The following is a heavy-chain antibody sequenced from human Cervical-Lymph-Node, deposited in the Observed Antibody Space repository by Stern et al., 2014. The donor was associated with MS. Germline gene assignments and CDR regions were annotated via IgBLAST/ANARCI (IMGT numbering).Heavy chain of an antibody. V-gene: IGHV4-4*02. D-gene: IGHD4-23*01. J-gene: IGHJ4*02. CDR3: ARNGGNYAFDY. CDR1: GGSISSGYW. Sequence: QVQLQESGPGLVKPSGTLSLTCAVSGGSISSGYWWSWVRQPPGKGLEWIGEIYHSGSANYNPSLKSRVTISVDTSKNHFALKMNSVNDADTAVYYCARNGGNYAFDYWGQGTLVAVSS. CDR2: IYHSGSA.